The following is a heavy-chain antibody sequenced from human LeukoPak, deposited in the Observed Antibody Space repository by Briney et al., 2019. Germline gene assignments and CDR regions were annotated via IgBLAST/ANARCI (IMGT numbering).Heavy chain of an antibody. CDR3: AGHTGSRWLRYYYHYMDV. V-gene: IGHV4-4*02. CDR1: GGSISSSNW. D-gene: IGHD5-24*01. CDR2: INHSGST. Sequence: SETLSLTCAVSGGSISSSNWWSWVRQPPGKGLEWIGEINHSGSTNYNPSLKSRVTISVDTSKNQFSLKLSSVTAADTAVYYCAGHTGSRWLRYYYHYMDVWGQGTLVTVSS. J-gene: IGHJ6*03.